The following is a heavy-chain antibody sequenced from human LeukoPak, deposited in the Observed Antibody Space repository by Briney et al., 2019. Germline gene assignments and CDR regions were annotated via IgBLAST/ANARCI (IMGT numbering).Heavy chain of an antibody. CDR1: GGSFSGYY. Sequence: SETLSLTCAVYGGSFSGYYWSWIRQPPGKGLEWIGEINHSGSTNYNPSLKSRVTISVDTSKNQFSLKLSSVTAADTAVYYCARHTAYYYGSGSYYRRFGGFDPWGQGTLVTVSS. CDR2: INHSGST. D-gene: IGHD3-10*01. V-gene: IGHV4-34*01. CDR3: ARHTAYYYGSGSYYRRFGGFDP. J-gene: IGHJ5*02.